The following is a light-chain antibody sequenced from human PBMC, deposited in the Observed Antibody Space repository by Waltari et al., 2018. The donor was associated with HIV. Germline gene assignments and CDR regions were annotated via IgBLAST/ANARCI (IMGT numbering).Light chain of an antibody. V-gene: IGLV1-40*01. CDR2: GDS. CDR1: SSNIGAGYD. J-gene: IGLJ2*01. CDR3: QSYDISLSGVV. Sequence: QSVLTQPPSVSGAPGQRVTISCTGSSSNIGAGYDGHWYQQLPGTAPKLLIYGDSNRPSGVPDRFSGSKSGTSASLAITGLQAEDEADYYCQSYDISLSGVVFGGGTKLTVL.